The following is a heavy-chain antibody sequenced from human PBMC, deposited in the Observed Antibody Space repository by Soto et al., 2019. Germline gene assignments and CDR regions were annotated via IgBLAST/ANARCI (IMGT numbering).Heavy chain of an antibody. V-gene: IGHV1-69*01. CDR1: GGTFRSYS. D-gene: IGHD6-6*01. Sequence: QVQLVQSGAEGKKPWSSVKVSCKASGGTFRSYSLSWVRQAPGKGLEWMGGIIPIFGTANYAQKFQGRVTITADESTSTAYLELSSLRSEDTAVDYCARDRGAARRNYCYGMDVWGQGTTVTVAS. J-gene: IGHJ6*02. CDR2: IIPIFGTA. CDR3: ARDRGAARRNYCYGMDV.